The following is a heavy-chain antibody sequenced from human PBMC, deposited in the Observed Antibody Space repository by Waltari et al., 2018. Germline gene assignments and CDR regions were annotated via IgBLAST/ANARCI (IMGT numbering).Heavy chain of an antibody. CDR1: GGTFSSYA. CDR2: IIAIFGTA. V-gene: IGHV1-69*14. Sequence: QVQLVQSGAEGKKPGSSVKVSCKASGGTFSSYAISWVRQAPGQGLEWMGGIIAIFGTAHYSQNFHGSVTSPSDKSTSTAYMELSSLRSEDTAVYYCARSLLSCPPFYMDVWLKGTTVTVSS. D-gene: IGHD3-10*01. CDR3: ARSLLSCPPFYMDV. J-gene: IGHJ6*03.